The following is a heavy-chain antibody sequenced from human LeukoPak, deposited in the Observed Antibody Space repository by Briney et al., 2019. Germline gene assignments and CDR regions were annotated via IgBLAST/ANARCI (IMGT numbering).Heavy chain of an antibody. CDR3: ARVVFWSGYYNDY. D-gene: IGHD3-3*01. CDR1: GGSFSGYY. Sequence: SETLSLTCAVYGGSFSGYYWSWIRQPPGKGLEWIGEINHSGSTNYNPSLKSRVTISVDTSKNQFSLKLSSVTAADTAVYYCARVVFWSGYYNDYWGQGTLVTVSS. CDR2: INHSGST. V-gene: IGHV4-34*09. J-gene: IGHJ4*02.